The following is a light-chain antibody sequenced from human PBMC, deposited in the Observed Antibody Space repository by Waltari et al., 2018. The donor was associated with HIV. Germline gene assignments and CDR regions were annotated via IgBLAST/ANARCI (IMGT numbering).Light chain of an antibody. CDR3: SSYTSTSTVYV. CDR1: SSDVGGYNS. CDR2: AVS. V-gene: IGLV2-14*03. J-gene: IGLJ1*01. Sequence: QSALTQPASVSGSPGQSITISCTGTSSDVGGYNSVSWYQLHPGKAPKLMIYAVSNRPSGVSNRFPGSKSYNTSSLTISALQAEDESDYYCSSYTSTSTVYVFGTGTEVTVL.